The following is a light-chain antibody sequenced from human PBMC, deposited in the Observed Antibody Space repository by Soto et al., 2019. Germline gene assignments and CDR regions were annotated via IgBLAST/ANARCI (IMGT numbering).Light chain of an antibody. J-gene: IGKJ1*01. CDR2: GAS. CDR3: QQYGSSPET. Sequence: MVLTQSPGTLSLSPGERATLSCRASQSVSSSYLAWYQQRPGQAPRLLIYGASSRATGIPDRFSGSGSGTDFTLTISRLEPEDFAVYYCQQYGSSPETFGQGTKVDIK. CDR1: QSVSSSY. V-gene: IGKV3-20*01.